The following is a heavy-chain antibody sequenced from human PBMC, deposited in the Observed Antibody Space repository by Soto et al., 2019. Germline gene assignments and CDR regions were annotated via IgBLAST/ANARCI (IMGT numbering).Heavy chain of an antibody. CDR2: IDPNSGGT. CDR1: RYTFTGYY. D-gene: IGHD1-26*01. CDR3: ARVMSGSYLGHVYYFDY. V-gene: IGHV1-2*02. J-gene: IGHJ4*02. Sequence: QVQLVQSGAEVKKPGASVKVSCKASRYTFTGYYMHWVRQSPGQGLEWMGWIDPNSGGTDYAQKFQGRVTMTRDTFISTAYMELSRLRVDDTAVYYCARVMSGSYLGHVYYFDYWGQGTLVTVSS.